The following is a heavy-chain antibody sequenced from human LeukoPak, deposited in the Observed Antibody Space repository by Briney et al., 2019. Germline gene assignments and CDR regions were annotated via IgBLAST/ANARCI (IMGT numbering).Heavy chain of an antibody. CDR3: AKEDIVVVVAAIIDY. D-gene: IGHD2-15*01. J-gene: IGHJ4*02. CDR2: ITSGGGT. CDR1: GFTFSSYA. V-gene: IGHV3-23*01. Sequence: GGSLRLSCAASGFTFSSYAMTWVRQAPGQGLEWVSGITSGGGTYYADSVKGRFTISRDNSKNTLYLQMNSLRAEDTAVYYCAKEDIVVVVAAIIDYWGQGTLVTVSS.